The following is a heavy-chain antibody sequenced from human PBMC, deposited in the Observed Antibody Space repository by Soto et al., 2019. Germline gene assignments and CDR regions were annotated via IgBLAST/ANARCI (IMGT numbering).Heavy chain of an antibody. V-gene: IGHV3-23*01. CDR2: ISGSGGST. Sequence: HPGGSLRLSCAASGFTFSSYAMSWVRQAPGKGLEWVSAISGSGGSTYYADSVKGRFTISRDNSKNTLYLQMNSLRAEDTAVYYCAKLSTMVLRYFDYWGQGTLVTVSS. D-gene: IGHD3-10*01. J-gene: IGHJ4*02. CDR3: AKLSTMVLRYFDY. CDR1: GFTFSSYA.